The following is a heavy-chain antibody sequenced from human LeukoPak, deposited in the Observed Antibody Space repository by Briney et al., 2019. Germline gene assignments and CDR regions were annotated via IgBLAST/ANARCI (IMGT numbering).Heavy chain of an antibody. CDR2: MNPNSGNT. CDR3: ARPYYDFWSGYAFDI. D-gene: IGHD3-3*01. CDR1: GYTFTSYD. Sequence: GASVKVSCKASGYTFTSYDINWGRQATGQGLEWMGWMNPNSGNTGYAQKLQGRVTMTTDTSTSTAYMELRSLRSDDTAVYYCARPYYDFWSGYAFDIWGQGTMVTVAS. J-gene: IGHJ3*02. V-gene: IGHV1-8*02.